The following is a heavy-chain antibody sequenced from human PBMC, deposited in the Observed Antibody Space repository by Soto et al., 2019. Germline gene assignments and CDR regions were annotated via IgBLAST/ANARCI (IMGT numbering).Heavy chain of an antibody. J-gene: IGHJ3*01. CDR1: GFIFSSYT. CDR3: ARAGLEPANAFDV. Sequence: PGGSLRLSCTASGFIFSSYTINWVRQAPGKGLEGVSSISGSGSYIYIADSMKGRITISRDNAQNSVQLQMNSLRVEDTAVYYCARAGLEPANAFDVWGQGTKVTGSS. D-gene: IGHD2-2*01. CDR2: ISGSGSYI. V-gene: IGHV3-21*06.